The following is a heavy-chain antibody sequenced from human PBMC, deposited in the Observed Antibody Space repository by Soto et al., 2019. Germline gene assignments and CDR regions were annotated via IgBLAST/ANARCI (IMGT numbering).Heavy chain of an antibody. Sequence: PSETLSLTCAVYGGSFSGYYWIFIRQPPFKWLEWIVEINHSGSTNYNPSLKSRVTISVDTSKNQFSLKLSSVTAADTAVYYCARGRVVPAAKYVYYYGMDVWGQGTTVTVSS. CDR2: INHSGST. D-gene: IGHD2-2*01. CDR1: GGSFSGYY. V-gene: IGHV4-34*01. CDR3: ARGRVVPAAKYVYYYGMDV. J-gene: IGHJ6*02.